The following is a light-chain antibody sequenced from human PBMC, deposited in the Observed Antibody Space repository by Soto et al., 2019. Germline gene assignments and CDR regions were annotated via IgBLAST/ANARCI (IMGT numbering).Light chain of an antibody. Sequence: DIVMTQSPDSLAVSLGERATINCRSSQSLLFRSNNKNYLAWYQLKPGQPPKLLIYWASTRESGVPDRISASGSGTDFTLTISSLQAEDVAVYYCQQFYSSPIPFGQGTRLEIK. CDR3: QQFYSSPIP. CDR1: QSLLFRSNNKNY. CDR2: WAS. V-gene: IGKV4-1*01. J-gene: IGKJ5*01.